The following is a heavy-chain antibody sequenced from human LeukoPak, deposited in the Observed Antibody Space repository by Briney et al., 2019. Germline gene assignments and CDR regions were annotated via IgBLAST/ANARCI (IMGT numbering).Heavy chain of an antibody. CDR1: GYTFTTYG. CDR3: ARDYQYYASGSSKKAFDY. Sequence: ASVKVSCKPYGYTFTTYGISWVRQAPGQGLEWMGWINTYSGDTNYAQKLQGRVTMTTDTSTSTAYMELGSLRSDDTAMYYCARDYQYYASGSSKKAFDYWGQGTLVTVSS. D-gene: IGHD3-10*01. V-gene: IGHV1-18*01. J-gene: IGHJ4*02. CDR2: INTYSGDT.